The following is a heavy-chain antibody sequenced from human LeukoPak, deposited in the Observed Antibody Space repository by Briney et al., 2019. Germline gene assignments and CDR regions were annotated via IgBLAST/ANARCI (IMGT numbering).Heavy chain of an antibody. CDR1: GGSINNYC. CDR3: AREGLGGLTLDY. V-gene: IGHV4-59*12. Sequence: MPSETLSLTCTVSGGSINNYCWSWIRQPPGKGLEWVGYIYYTGSTNYNPSLKSRVAISLNKSKTQFSLRLNSVTAADTAVYYCAREGLGGLTLDYWGQGTLVTVSS. CDR2: IYYTGST. J-gene: IGHJ4*02. D-gene: IGHD3-16*01.